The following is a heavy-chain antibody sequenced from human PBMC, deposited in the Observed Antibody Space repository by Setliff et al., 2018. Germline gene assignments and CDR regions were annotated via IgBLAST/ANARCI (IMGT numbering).Heavy chain of an antibody. CDR2: IANGGSPI. D-gene: IGHD1-26*01. J-gene: IGHJ4*02. V-gene: IGHV3-48*01. CDR3: VSGHASGTRGY. Sequence: QLGGPLRLSCAASGFTFSSYTMNWVRQAPGKGLEWLSYIANGGSPIYYADSVKGRFTISRDNAKNSVYLQMNSLRVEDKAVYYCVSGHASGTRGYWGQGTLVTVSS. CDR1: GFTFSSYT.